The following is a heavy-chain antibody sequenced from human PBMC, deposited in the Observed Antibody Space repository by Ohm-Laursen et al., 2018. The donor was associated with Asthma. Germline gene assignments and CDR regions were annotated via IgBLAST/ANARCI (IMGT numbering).Heavy chain of an antibody. Sequence: GSLRLSCTASGYTFSRYSIHWVRQAPGKGLEWVSYISSSSSTIYYADSVKGRFTISRDNAKNSLYLQMNNLRAEDAAIYYCAREWGGMDVWGPGTTVTVSS. J-gene: IGHJ6*02. CDR1: GYTFSRYS. V-gene: IGHV3-48*01. CDR3: AREWGGMDV. CDR2: ISSSSSTI. D-gene: IGHD3-16*01.